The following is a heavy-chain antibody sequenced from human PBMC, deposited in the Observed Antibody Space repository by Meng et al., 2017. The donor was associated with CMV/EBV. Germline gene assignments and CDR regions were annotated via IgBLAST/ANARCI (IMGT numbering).Heavy chain of an antibody. CDR2: ISGSGGST. V-gene: IGHV3-23*01. J-gene: IGHJ4*02. Sequence: GESLKISCGASGFTFSSYAMSWVRQAPGKGLEWVSTISGSGGSTYYADSVKGRFTISRDNSKNTLYLQMNSLRAEDTAVYYCAKGVVGALEGYWGQGNLVTVSS. CDR3: AKGVVGALEGY. CDR1: GFTFSSYA. D-gene: IGHD1-26*01.